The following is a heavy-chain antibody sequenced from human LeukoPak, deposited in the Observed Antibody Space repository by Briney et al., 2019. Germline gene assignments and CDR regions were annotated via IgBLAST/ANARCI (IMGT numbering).Heavy chain of an antibody. CDR3: AKGVDYTDGGYYFDY. CDR1: GVTFSSYA. CDR2: IGAGGTFT. J-gene: IGHJ4*02. Sequence: PGGSLRLSCAASGVTFSSYAMSWVRQAPGKGLEWVSGIGAGGTFTYYADSVKGRFTIFRDTSRNTLYLQMNSLRADDTAVYYSAKGVDYTDGGYYFDYWGQGTLVTVSS. V-gene: IGHV3-23*01. D-gene: IGHD4-11*01.